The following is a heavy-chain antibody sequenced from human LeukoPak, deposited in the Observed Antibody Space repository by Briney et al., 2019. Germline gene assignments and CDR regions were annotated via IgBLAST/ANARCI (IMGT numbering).Heavy chain of an antibody. J-gene: IGHJ4*02. CDR2: IYYSGST. V-gene: IGHV4-59*01. D-gene: IGHD3-10*01. CDR1: GGSIRSYY. CDR3: ARVQTPSGPGSYSFDY. Sequence: SETLSLTCTVSGGSIRSYYWSWIRQPPGKGLECIGYIYYSGSTNYNPSLKSRVTISVDTSKNQFSLKLSSVTAADTAVYYCARVQTPSGPGSYSFDYWGQGTLVTVSS.